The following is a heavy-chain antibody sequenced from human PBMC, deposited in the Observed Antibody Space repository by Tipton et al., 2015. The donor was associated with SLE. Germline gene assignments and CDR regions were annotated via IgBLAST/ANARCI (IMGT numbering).Heavy chain of an antibody. CDR3: ARENGDMGDGFDI. CDR2: ISTHSVDS. J-gene: IGHJ3*02. CDR1: GYTFTDYT. V-gene: IGHV1-18*01. Sequence: QLGQSGAEVKKAGASVKVSCKASGYTFTDYTFSWVRQAPGQGLEWMGWISTHSVDSNYAQNLQGRVTMTTDTSTSTAYMELRSLRSDDTAVYYCARENGDMGDGFDIWGQGTLVSVSS. D-gene: IGHD4-17*01.